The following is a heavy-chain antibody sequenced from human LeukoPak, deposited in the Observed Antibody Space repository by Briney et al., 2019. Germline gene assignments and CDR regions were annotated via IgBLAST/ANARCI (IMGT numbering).Heavy chain of an antibody. V-gene: IGHV4-59*01. Sequence: PSETLSLTCTVSGGSIRSYYWSWVRQPPGKGLEYIGHIYYTGSTDYNPCLKIRVTMSLDTSMNQFSLKLSSVTAADTAVYSCARFSAHQLRSGYYYYMDVWCKGTTVTVTS. D-gene: IGHD2-2*01. J-gene: IGHJ6*03. CDR1: GGSIRSYY. CDR3: ARFSAHQLRSGYYYYMDV. CDR2: IYYTGST.